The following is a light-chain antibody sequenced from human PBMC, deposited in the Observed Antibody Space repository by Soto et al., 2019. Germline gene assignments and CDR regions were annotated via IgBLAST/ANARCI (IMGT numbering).Light chain of an antibody. J-gene: IGKJ2*01. V-gene: IGKV3-20*01. CDR1: QSVSSSY. CDR3: QQYGTSPQT. CDR2: GAS. Sequence: EIVLTQSPGTLYLSPGERATLSCRASQSVSSSYLAWYQQKPGQAPRLLIYGASSRVTGIPDRFSGSGSGTDFTLTISRLEPEDFAVYYCQQYGTSPQTFGQGTKLEI.